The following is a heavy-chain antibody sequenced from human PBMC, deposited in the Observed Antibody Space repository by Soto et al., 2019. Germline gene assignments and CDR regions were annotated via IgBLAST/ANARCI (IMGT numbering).Heavy chain of an antibody. CDR1: GGSISSYY. Sequence: PSETLSLTCTVSGGSISSYYWSWIRQPPGKGLEWIGYIYYSGSTNYNPSLKSRVTISVDTSKNQFSLKLSSVTAADTAVYYCARDNNRDAFDIWGQGTMVNVSS. CDR3: ARDNNRDAFDI. CDR2: IYYSGST. D-gene: IGHD1-20*01. V-gene: IGHV4-59*01. J-gene: IGHJ3*02.